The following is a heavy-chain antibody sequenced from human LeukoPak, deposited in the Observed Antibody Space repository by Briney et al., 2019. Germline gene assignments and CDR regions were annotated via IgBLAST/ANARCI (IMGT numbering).Heavy chain of an antibody. Sequence: GGSLRLSCAASGFTFSSYAMSWVRQAPGKGLEWVSAISGSGGSTYYADSVKGRFTISRDNSKNTLYLQMNSLRAEDTAVYYCAKGGGTSYYYYYYYMDVWGKGTTVTVSS. CDR3: AKGGGTSYYYYYYYMDV. V-gene: IGHV3-23*01. D-gene: IGHD4-23*01. CDR1: GFTFSSYA. J-gene: IGHJ6*03. CDR2: ISGSGGST.